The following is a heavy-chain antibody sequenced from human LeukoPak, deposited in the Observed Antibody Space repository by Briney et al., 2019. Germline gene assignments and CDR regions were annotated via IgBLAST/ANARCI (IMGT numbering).Heavy chain of an antibody. V-gene: IGHV1-8*01. Sequence: ASVKVSCKASGYTFTSYDINWVRQATGQGLEWMGWMNPNSGNTGYAQKFQGRVTMTRNTSISTAYMELSSLRSEDTAVYDCARGQAFHAYYYGSGISMDVWGKGTTVTVSS. CDR2: MNPNSGNT. CDR1: GYTFTSYD. J-gene: IGHJ6*03. D-gene: IGHD3-10*01. CDR3: ARGQAFHAYYYGSGISMDV.